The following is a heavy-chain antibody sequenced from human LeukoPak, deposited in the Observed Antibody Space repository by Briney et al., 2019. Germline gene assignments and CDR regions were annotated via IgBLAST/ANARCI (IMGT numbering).Heavy chain of an antibody. Sequence: ASVKVSCKASGYTFTSYGISWVRQAPGQGLEWMGWINPNSGGTNYAQKFQGRVTMTRDTSISTAYMELSRLRSDDTAVYYCARAWPRIVVVPAAHHFDYWGQGTLVTVSS. CDR3: ARAWPRIVVVPAAHHFDY. CDR1: GYTFTSYG. V-gene: IGHV1-2*02. CDR2: INPNSGGT. D-gene: IGHD2-2*01. J-gene: IGHJ4*02.